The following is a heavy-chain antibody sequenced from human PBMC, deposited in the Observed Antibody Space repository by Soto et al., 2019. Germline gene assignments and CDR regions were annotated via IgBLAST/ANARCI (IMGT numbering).Heavy chain of an antibody. D-gene: IGHD2-8*01. J-gene: IGHJ6*02. CDR3: AAGGVLAKVNTYYGMDV. CDR1: GFMFSDSY. V-gene: IGHV3-11*05. CDR2: INTTSSNT. Sequence: QVQLVESGGGLVKPGGSLRLSCVASGFMFSDSYMSWIRQAPGKGLECSSCINTTSSNTNYADSVEGRFTISRDNAKESVYLQMNSLRLVNTPVSYCAAGGVLAKVNTYYGMDVWGQGTTVTVSS.